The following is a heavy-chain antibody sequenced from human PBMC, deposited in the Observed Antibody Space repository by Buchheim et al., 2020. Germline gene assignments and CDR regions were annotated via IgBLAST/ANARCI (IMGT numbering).Heavy chain of an antibody. D-gene: IGHD2-15*01. CDR1: GGSISSGGYY. CDR2: IYYSGST. Sequence: QVQLQESGPGLVKPSQTLSLTCTVSGGSISSGGYYWVWIRQPPGKGLEWFGYIYYSGSTYYNPSLTSRVTISLDTSKNQFSLKLSSVTAADTAVYYCARDTYCSGGSCYYFDYWGQGTL. V-gene: IGHV4-30-4*01. J-gene: IGHJ4*02. CDR3: ARDTYCSGGSCYYFDY.